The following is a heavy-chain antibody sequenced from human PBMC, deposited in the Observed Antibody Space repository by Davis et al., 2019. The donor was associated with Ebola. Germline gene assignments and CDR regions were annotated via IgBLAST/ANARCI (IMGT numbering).Heavy chain of an antibody. V-gene: IGHV3-74*01. Sequence: PGGSLRLSCAASGFTFSSNWMHWVRQAPGKGLVWVSRTNSDGSITSYADSVKGRFTISRDNAKNTLYLQMNSLRDEDTAVYYCARGTHYAHDYWGQGTLVTVFS. J-gene: IGHJ4*02. CDR3: ARGTHYAHDY. D-gene: IGHD2-2*01. CDR2: TNSDGSIT. CDR1: GFTFSSNW.